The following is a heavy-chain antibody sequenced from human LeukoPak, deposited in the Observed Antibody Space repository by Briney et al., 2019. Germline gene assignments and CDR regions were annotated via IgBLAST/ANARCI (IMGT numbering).Heavy chain of an antibody. Sequence: PSETLSLTCAVSGYSISSGYYWGWIRQPPAKGLEWIGSIYHNGSTYYNPSLKSRVTISVDTSKNQFSLKLSSVTAADTAVYYCARHQITIFGVANNWFDPWGQGTLVTVSS. D-gene: IGHD3-3*01. V-gene: IGHV4-38-2*01. CDR3: ARHQITIFGVANNWFDP. CDR2: IYHNGST. J-gene: IGHJ5*02. CDR1: GYSISSGYY.